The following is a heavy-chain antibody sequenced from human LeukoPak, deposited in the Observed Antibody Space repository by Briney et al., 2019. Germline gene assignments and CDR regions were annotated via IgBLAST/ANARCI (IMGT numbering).Heavy chain of an antibody. V-gene: IGHV3-48*02. J-gene: IGHJ4*02. Sequence: GGSLRLSCAASGFTFSSYSMNWVRQAPGKGLEWVSYISSSSSTIYYADSVKGRFTISRDNAKNSLYLRMNSLRDEDTAVYYCARAQGGYAKDYWGQGTLVTVSS. CDR3: ARAQGGYAKDY. D-gene: IGHD5-12*01. CDR1: GFTFSSYS. CDR2: ISSSSSTI.